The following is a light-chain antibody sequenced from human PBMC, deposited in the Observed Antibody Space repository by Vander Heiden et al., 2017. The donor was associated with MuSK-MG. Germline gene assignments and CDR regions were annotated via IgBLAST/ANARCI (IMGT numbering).Light chain of an antibody. Sequence: DIQMTQSPSSLSASVGDRVTITCRASQSISSYLNWYQQKPGKAPKLLIYAASSLQSGVPSRFSGSGSGTDFTLTISRLQPEDFATHYCQQSDSTPITFGQGTKLEIK. CDR2: AAS. CDR1: QSISSY. CDR3: QQSDSTPIT. V-gene: IGKV1-39*01. J-gene: IGKJ2*01.